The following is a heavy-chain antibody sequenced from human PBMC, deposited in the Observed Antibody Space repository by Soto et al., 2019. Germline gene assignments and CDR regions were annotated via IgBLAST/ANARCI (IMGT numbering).Heavy chain of an antibody. CDR1: GGSISSGGDS. V-gene: IGHV4-30-2*01. CDR2: IYHSGST. J-gene: IGHJ5*02. Sequence: SATLSLTCAVSGGSISSGGDSWSWIRQPPGNGLEWIGYIYHSGSTYYNPSLKSRVTISVDRSKNQFSLKLSSVTAADTAVYYCARAKDYYGSGSYRGVNWFDPWGQGTLVTVSS. CDR3: ARAKDYYGSGSYRGVNWFDP. D-gene: IGHD3-10*01.